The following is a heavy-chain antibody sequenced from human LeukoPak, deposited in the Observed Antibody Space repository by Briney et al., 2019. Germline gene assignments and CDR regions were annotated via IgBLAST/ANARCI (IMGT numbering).Heavy chain of an antibody. Sequence: GESLRLSCGASGLTVSSYAMTWVRQAPGKGLEWVSTIIGSAVNTYYADSVKGRFTISRDDSKNTVYLQMNSLRAEDTAVYSCAKYTSGTFYRGLDQWGQGTLVTVSS. J-gene: IGHJ4*02. CDR2: IIGSAVNT. CDR3: AKYTSGTFYRGLDQ. CDR1: GLTVSSYA. D-gene: IGHD2/OR15-2a*01. V-gene: IGHV3-23*01.